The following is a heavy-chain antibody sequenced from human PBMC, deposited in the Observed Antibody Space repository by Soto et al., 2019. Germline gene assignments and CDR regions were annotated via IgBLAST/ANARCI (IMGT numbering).Heavy chain of an antibody. CDR3: TKNSAYALDY. CDR1: GGSVSNNNW. D-gene: IGHD5-12*01. V-gene: IGHV4-4*02. Sequence: QVQLQESGPGLVKPSGTLSLSCAVSGGSVSNNNWWSWLRQSPGNGLEWIGEIHHSGGTSYNPSLESRATLSVDKSKSELSLRLNYVTAADTAVYYCTKNSAYALDYWGLGILVTVSS. J-gene: IGHJ4*02. CDR2: IHHSGGT.